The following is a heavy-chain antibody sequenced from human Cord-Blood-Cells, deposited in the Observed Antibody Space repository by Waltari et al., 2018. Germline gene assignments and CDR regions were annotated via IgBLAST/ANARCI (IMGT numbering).Heavy chain of an antibody. D-gene: IGHD5-12*01. Sequence: QVQLVQSGAEVKKPGASVKVSCKASGYTFTGYYMHWVRQAPGQGLEWMGWINPSSGGTNYAQKFQGRVTMTRDTSISTAYMELSRLRSDDTAVYYCARAPSGYYAFDIWGQGTMVTVSS. CDR1: GYTFTGYY. CDR2: INPSSGGT. J-gene: IGHJ3*02. V-gene: IGHV1-2*02. CDR3: ARAPSGYYAFDI.